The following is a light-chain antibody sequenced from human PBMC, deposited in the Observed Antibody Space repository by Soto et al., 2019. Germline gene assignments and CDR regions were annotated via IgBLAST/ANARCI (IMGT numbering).Light chain of an antibody. V-gene: IGKV3-15*01. CDR2: GAS. CDR3: QQYNNWPSYT. J-gene: IGKJ2*01. CDR1: QSVSSN. Sequence: EIVMTQSPATLSVSPWERATLSCRASQSVSSNLAWYQQKPGQAPRLLIYGASTRATGIPARFSGSGSGTEFTLTISSLQSEDFAVYYCQQYNNWPSYTFGHGTKLEIK.